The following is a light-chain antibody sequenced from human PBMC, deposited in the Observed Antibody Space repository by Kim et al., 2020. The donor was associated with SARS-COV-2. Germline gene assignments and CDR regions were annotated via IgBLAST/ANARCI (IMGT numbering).Light chain of an antibody. CDR3: QQRYSWPLT. CDR1: LSISDF. CDR2: DAS. J-gene: IGKJ4*01. Sequence: EIVLTQSPATLSLSPGERATLSCRASLSISDFLCRYQHRPGQAPRLLIHDASSRAAGIPARFSGDGSGTDFTLTINSLEPEDFAVYYCQQRYSWPLTFGGGTKVDIK. V-gene: IGKV3-11*01.